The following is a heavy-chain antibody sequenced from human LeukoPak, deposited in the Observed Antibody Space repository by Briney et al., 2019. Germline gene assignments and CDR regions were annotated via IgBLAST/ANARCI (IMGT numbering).Heavy chain of an antibody. V-gene: IGHV4-59*01. D-gene: IGHD6-6*01. CDR3: ARAGQFIAARPITFDY. CDR1: GGSISNYY. J-gene: IGHJ4*02. Sequence: SETLSLTCTVSGGSISNYYWSWIRQPPGKGLEWIGYIYYSGSTNHNPSLKSRVTISVDTSKNQFSLKLASVTAADTAVYFCARAGQFIAARPITFDYWGQGTLVTVSS. CDR2: IYYSGST.